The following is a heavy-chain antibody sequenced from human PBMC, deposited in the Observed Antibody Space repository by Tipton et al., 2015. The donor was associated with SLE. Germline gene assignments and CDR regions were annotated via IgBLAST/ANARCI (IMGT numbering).Heavy chain of an antibody. D-gene: IGHD3-3*01. CDR2: IYHSGST. V-gene: IGHV4-34*01. CDR3: ARHKGSITIFGVIIIRWFDP. Sequence: TLSLTCAVYGESFSGYYWSWIRQPPGKGLEWIGSIYHSGSTYYNPSLKSRVTISADTSKNVFSLKLSSVTAADTAVYYCARHKGSITIFGVIIIRWFDPWGQGTLVTVSS. CDR1: GESFSGYY. J-gene: IGHJ5*02.